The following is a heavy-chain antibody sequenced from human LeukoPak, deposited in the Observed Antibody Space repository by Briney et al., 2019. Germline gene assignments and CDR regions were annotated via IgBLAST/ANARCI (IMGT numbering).Heavy chain of an antibody. J-gene: IGHJ4*02. CDR2: ISGSGGST. Sequence: GGSLRLSCAASGFKFNSYAMSWVRQAPGEGLEWVSTISGSGGSTYYADSLKGRFTISRDNSKNTLYVQMNSLRAEDTAVYYCANLRESFWIPEFDYWGQGTLVTVSS. CDR1: GFKFNSYA. V-gene: IGHV3-23*01. CDR3: ANLRESFWIPEFDY. D-gene: IGHD1-1*01.